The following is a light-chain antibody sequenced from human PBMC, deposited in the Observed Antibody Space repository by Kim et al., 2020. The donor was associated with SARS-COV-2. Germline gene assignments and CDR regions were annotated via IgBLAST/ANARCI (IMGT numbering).Light chain of an antibody. Sequence: GQSITISCTGTINDVGVYNYVSWYQHRPGTAPKLMIYDVNKRPSGVSNRFSGSKSGNTASLIISGLQAEDEADYFCSSYTGRSTVIFGGGTRLTVL. CDR3: SSYTGRSTVI. CDR2: DVN. V-gene: IGLV2-14*03. CDR1: INDVGVYNY. J-gene: IGLJ2*01.